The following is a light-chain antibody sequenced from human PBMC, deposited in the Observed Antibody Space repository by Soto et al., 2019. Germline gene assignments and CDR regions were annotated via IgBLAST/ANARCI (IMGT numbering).Light chain of an antibody. J-gene: IGKJ4*02. CDR3: QQYNSYSRT. CDR1: QSISSW. CDR2: DAS. V-gene: IGKV1-5*01. Sequence: DIQMTQSPSTLSASVGDRVTNTCRASQSISSWLAWYQQKPGKAPKLLIYDASSLESGVPSRFSGSGSGTEFTLTISSLQPDDFATYYCQQYNSYSRTFGGGTKVDIK.